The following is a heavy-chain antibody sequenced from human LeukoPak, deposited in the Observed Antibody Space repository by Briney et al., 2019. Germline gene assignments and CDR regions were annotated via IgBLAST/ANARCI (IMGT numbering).Heavy chain of an antibody. V-gene: IGHV1-2*02. CDR1: GYTFTGYY. J-gene: IGHJ4*02. CDR3: ARVATTTHEHY. D-gene: IGHD5-12*01. CDR2: INPNSGGT. Sequence: ASVKVSCKASGYTFTGYYMHWVRQAPGQGLEWMGWINPNSGGTNYAQKFQGRVTMTRDTSISTAYMELSSLRSEDTAVYYCARVATTTHEHYWGQGTLVTVSS.